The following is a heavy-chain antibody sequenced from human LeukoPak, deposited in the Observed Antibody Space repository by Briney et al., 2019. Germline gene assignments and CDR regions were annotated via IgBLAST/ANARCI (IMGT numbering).Heavy chain of an antibody. CDR1: GYTFNNYG. D-gene: IGHD1-26*01. J-gene: IGHJ4*02. Sequence: ASVKVSCKASGYTFNNYGINWVRQAPGQGLEWMGWISTYNDNTNYAQKLQGRVTMTTDTSTSIAYMELRSLTSDDTAVYYCARVVFEVGFQFDFWGQGTLVTVS. CDR2: ISTYNDNT. CDR3: ARVVFEVGFQFDF. V-gene: IGHV1-18*01.